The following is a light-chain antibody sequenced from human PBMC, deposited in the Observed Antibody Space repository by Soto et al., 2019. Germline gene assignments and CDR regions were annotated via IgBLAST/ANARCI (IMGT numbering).Light chain of an antibody. Sequence: EIVMTQSPATLSVSPGERPTLSCRASQSVSSNLAWYQQKPGQAPRLLIYGASTRATSIPARFSGSGSGTEFTLTISSLQSEDFAVYYCQQYNNWPLTFGGGTKVEIK. CDR2: GAS. CDR3: QQYNNWPLT. V-gene: IGKV3-15*01. J-gene: IGKJ4*01. CDR1: QSVSSN.